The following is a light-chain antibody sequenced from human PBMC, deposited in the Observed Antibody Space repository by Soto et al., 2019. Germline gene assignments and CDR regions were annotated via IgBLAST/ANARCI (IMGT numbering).Light chain of an antibody. J-gene: IGKJ5*01. CDR3: QQSYSTPRT. CDR2: STS. Sequence: EIVLTQAPGTVSLSAGERATISCRASQSVGDTYLAWYQQKPGQAPRLLMYSTSIRATGIPDRFSGSGSGTDFTLTISSLQPEDFATYYCQQSYSTPRTFGQGTRLEI. V-gene: IGKV3-20*01. CDR1: QSVGDTY.